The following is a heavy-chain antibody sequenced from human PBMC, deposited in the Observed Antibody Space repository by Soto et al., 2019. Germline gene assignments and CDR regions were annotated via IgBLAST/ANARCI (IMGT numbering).Heavy chain of an antibody. D-gene: IGHD3-9*01. V-gene: IGHV3-9*01. CDR2: ISWNSGSI. CDR3: AKDGNYDVLRGENWFDP. CDR1: GFTFDDYA. J-gene: IGHJ5*02. Sequence: EVQLVESGGGLVQPGRSLRLSCAASGFTFDDYAMHWVRQAPGKGLEWVSGISWNSGSIGYADSVKGRFTISRDNAKNSLYLQMNSLSAEDTALYYCAKDGNYDVLRGENWFDPWGQGTLVTVSS.